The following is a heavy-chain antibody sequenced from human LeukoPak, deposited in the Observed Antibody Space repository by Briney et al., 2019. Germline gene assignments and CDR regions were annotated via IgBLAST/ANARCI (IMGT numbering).Heavy chain of an antibody. J-gene: IGHJ3*02. Sequence: SETLSLTCAVSGGSISSGGYSWSWIRQPPGKGLEWIGYIYHSGSTYYNPSLKSRVTMSVDRSKNQFSLKLSSVTAADTVVYYCARTSIAARRANAFDIWGQGTMVTVSS. CDR2: IYHSGST. D-gene: IGHD6-6*01. V-gene: IGHV4-30-2*01. CDR3: ARTSIAARRANAFDI. CDR1: GGSISSGGYS.